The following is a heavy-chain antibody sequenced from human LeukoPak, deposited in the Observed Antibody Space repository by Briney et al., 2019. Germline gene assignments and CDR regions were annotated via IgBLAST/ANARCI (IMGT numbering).Heavy chain of an antibody. CDR1: GFTFSSYG. CDR3: ARGGGYSSSYFDY. CDR2: IWYDGSNK. D-gene: IGHD6-13*01. J-gene: IGHJ4*02. Sequence: GRSLRLSCAASGFTFSSYGMHWVRQAPGKGLEWVAVIWYDGSNKYYADSVKGRFTISRDNSKNTLYLQMNSLRAEDTAVYYCARGGGYSSSYFDYWGQGTLVTVSS. V-gene: IGHV3-33*01.